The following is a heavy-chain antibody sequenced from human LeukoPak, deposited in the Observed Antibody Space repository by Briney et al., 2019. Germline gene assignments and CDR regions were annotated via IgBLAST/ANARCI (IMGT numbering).Heavy chain of an antibody. D-gene: IGHD4/OR15-4a*01. CDR1: GFTVSSNS. CDR2: IYSDNT. Sequence: GGSLRLSCTVSGFTVSSNSMSWVRQAPGKGLEWVSFIYSDNTHYSDSVKGRFTISKDNSKNTLYLQMNSLRAEDTAVYYCARRAGAYSHPYDYWGQGTLVTVSS. CDR3: ARRAGAYSHPYDY. J-gene: IGHJ4*02. V-gene: IGHV3-53*01.